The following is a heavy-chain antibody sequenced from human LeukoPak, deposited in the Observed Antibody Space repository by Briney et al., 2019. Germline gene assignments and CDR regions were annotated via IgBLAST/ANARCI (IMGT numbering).Heavy chain of an antibody. Sequence: PSETLSLTCAVPGGSISSGGYSWSWIRQPPGKGLEWIGYIYHSGSTYYNPSLKSRVTISVDRSKNQFSLKLSSVTAADTAVYYCARVSGYGSGSYWFDPWGQGTLVTVSS. CDR2: IYHSGST. D-gene: IGHD3-10*01. CDR1: GGSISSGGYS. J-gene: IGHJ5*02. CDR3: ARVSGYGSGSYWFDP. V-gene: IGHV4-30-2*01.